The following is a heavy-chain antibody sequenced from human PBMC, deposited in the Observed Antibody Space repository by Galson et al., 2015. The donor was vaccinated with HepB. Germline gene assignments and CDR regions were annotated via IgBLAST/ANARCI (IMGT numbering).Heavy chain of an antibody. Sequence: SVKVSCKASGYTFTGYYMHWVRQAPGQGLEWMGWINPNSGGTNYAQKFQGWVTMTRDTSISTAYMELSRLRSDDTAVYYCARAIAAAGKLPLYYYYGMDVWGQGTTVTVSS. V-gene: IGHV1-2*04. D-gene: IGHD6-13*01. CDR3: ARAIAAAGKLPLYYYYGMDV. CDR1: GYTFTGYY. CDR2: INPNSGGT. J-gene: IGHJ6*02.